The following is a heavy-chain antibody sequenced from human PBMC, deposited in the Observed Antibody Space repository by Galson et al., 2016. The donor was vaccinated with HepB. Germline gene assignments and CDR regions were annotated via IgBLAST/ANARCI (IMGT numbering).Heavy chain of an antibody. J-gene: IGHJ6*04. CDR3: ARVWDFNMDV. V-gene: IGHV1-18*04. CDR2: SNIYDGTI. Sequence: SVKVSCKASGYIFTSSGISWMRQAPGRGLEWMGWSNIYDGTINYARKFQGRVSLTTDTSTSTAYMELRSLRFDDTAVYYCARVWDFNMDVWGKGTTVTVSS. D-gene: IGHD3/OR15-3a*01. CDR1: GYIFTSSG.